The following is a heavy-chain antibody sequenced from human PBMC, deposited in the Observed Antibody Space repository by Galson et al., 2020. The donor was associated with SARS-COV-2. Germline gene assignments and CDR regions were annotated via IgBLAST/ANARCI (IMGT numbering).Heavy chain of an antibody. CDR1: GFPFSTYS. V-gene: IGHV3-21*01. Sequence: GESLKISCAASGFPFSTYSMHWVRLAPGKGLEWVSSISTSSSYTYYVDSVKGRFSISSDNPRNSLYLQMNSLRAEDTAVYYCARDKGIRGYNYGRLYYGMDVWGQGTTVTVSS. J-gene: IGHJ6*02. CDR2: ISTSSSYT. CDR3: ARDKGIRGYNYGRLYYGMDV. D-gene: IGHD5-18*01.